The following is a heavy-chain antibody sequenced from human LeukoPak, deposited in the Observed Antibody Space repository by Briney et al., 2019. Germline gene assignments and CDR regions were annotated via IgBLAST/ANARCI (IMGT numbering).Heavy chain of an antibody. V-gene: IGHV4-39*01. D-gene: IGHD2-2*01. CDR3: ARCAPYPKNPPDY. CDR2: IYYNGSP. J-gene: IGHJ4*02. CDR1: GGSISSITHY. Sequence: SETLSLTCTVSGGSISSITHYWAWVRQPPGKGLEWIGSIYYNGSPFYKSSLKGRVTISVDTSKNQFSLTVISVTAADTAVYYYARCAPYPKNPPDYWGLGTLVTVSS.